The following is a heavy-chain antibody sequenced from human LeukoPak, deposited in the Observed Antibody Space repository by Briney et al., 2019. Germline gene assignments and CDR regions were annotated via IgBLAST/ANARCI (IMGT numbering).Heavy chain of an antibody. CDR2: IYTSGST. D-gene: IGHD2-2*01. CDR1: GGSISSYY. V-gene: IGHV4-4*07. CDR3: ARAGQLPVSTYFDY. J-gene: IGHJ4*02. Sequence: SETLSLTCTVSGGSISSYYWSWIRQPAGKGLEWIGRIYTSGSTNYNPSLKSRVTMSVDTSKNQFSLKLSSVTAADTAVYCCARAGQLPVSTYFDYWGQGTLVTVSS.